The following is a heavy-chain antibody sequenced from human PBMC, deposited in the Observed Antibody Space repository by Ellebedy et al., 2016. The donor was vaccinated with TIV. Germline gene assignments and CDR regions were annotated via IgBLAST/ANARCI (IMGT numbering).Heavy chain of an antibody. CDR1: GITFKNAW. Sequence: GESLKISCATSGITFKNAWMSWVRQAPGKGLEWVGRLRSSSEGGTTEDAAPVKGRFIISRDDSKATLYLQMNSLKTEDTAIYYCTTAERVEGDVRGYWGQGTLVTVSS. D-gene: IGHD3-10*02. CDR2: LRSSSEGGTT. V-gene: IGHV3-15*01. J-gene: IGHJ4*02. CDR3: TTAERVEGDVRGY.